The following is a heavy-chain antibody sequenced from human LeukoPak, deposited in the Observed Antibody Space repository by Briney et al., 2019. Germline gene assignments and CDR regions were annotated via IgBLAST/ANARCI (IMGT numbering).Heavy chain of an antibody. Sequence: PSETLSLTCAVYGGSFSGYYWSWIRQPPGKGLEWIGEINHSGSTNYNPSLKSRVTISVDTSKNQYSLKLSSVTAADTAVYYCAREGRVYYYDSSGYYRGWFDPWGQGTLVTVSS. CDR3: AREGRVYYYDSSGYYRGWFDP. V-gene: IGHV4-34*01. D-gene: IGHD3-22*01. CDR1: GGSFSGYY. CDR2: INHSGST. J-gene: IGHJ5*02.